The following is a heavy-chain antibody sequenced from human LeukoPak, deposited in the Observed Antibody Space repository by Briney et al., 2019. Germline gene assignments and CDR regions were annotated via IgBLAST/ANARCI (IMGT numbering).Heavy chain of an antibody. CDR3: TRDSSARASPSMVRETMDV. CDR2: IRSKAYGGTT. D-gene: IGHD3-10*01. Sequence: AGGSLRLSCTASGFTFGDYAMSWFRQAPGKGLEWVGFIRSKAYGGTTEYAASVKGRYTISRDDSKSIAYLQMNSLKTEDTAVYYCTRDSSARASPSMVRETMDVWGQGTTVTVSS. J-gene: IGHJ6*02. V-gene: IGHV3-49*03. CDR1: GFTFGDYA.